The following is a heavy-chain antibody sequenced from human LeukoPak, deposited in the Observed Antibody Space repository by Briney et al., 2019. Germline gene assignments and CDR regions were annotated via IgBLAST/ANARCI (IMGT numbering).Heavy chain of an antibody. V-gene: IGHV4-4*09. J-gene: IGHJ3*02. D-gene: IGHD2-21*02. CDR3: ARRMTSDAFDI. CDR2: IYTSGGT. Sequence: LDLIGYIYTSGGTNYNPALKSRRTISVDTSKNQFSLKLSSVTDADTAVCYCARRMTSDAFDIWGQGTMVTVSS.